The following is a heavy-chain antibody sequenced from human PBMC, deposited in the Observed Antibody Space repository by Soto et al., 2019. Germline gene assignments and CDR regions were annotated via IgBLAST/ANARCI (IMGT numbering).Heavy chain of an antibody. V-gene: IGHV4-30-2*01. CDR1: GGSISSGGYS. CDR3: ARASTTVTTLDY. D-gene: IGHD4-17*01. CDR2: IYHSGST. Sequence: SETLSLTCAVSGGSISSGGYSWSWIRQPPGKGLEWIGYIYHSGSTYYNPSLKSRVTISVDRSKNQFSLKLSSVTAADTAVYYCARASTTVTTLDYWGQGTPVTVSS. J-gene: IGHJ4*02.